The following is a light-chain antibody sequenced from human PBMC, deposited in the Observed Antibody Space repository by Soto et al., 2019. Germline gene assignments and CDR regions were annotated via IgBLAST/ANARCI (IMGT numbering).Light chain of an antibody. CDR3: QQYASSRT. CDR2: KAS. V-gene: IGKV1-5*03. CDR1: QSTSTW. Sequence: IQMTQSPSTLSASVADRVTITCRASQSTSTWLAWYQHKPGKAPNLLIYKASSLEIGVSSRFRGRGSETEFLLTISSLPPDNVTTTYCQQYASSRTFGQGTKVEIK. J-gene: IGKJ1*01.